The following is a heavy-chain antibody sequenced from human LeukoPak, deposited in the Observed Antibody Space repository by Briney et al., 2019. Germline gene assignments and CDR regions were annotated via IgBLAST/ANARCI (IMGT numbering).Heavy chain of an antibody. V-gene: IGHV3-43*02. D-gene: IGHD3-22*01. Sequence: PGGSLRLSCAASGFTFDDYAMHWVRQAPGKGLEWVSPISGDGGSTYYADSVRGRFTISRDNSKNSLYLQMNSLRTEDTALYYCAKARYYYDSSGYFTYGMDVWGQGTTVTVSS. CDR1: GFTFDDYA. CDR2: ISGDGGST. J-gene: IGHJ6*02. CDR3: AKARYYYDSSGYFTYGMDV.